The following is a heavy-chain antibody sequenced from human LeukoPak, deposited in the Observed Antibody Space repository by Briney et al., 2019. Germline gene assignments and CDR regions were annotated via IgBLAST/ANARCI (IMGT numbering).Heavy chain of an antibody. Sequence: ASVKVSCKASGYTFTSYGISWVRQAPGQGLEWMGWISAYDGNTNYAQKLQGRVTMTTDTSTSTAYMELRSLRSDDTAVYYCAGSVTTLTYFDYWGQGTLVTVSS. V-gene: IGHV1-18*01. D-gene: IGHD4-17*01. J-gene: IGHJ4*02. CDR2: ISAYDGNT. CDR1: GYTFTSYG. CDR3: AGSVTTLTYFDY.